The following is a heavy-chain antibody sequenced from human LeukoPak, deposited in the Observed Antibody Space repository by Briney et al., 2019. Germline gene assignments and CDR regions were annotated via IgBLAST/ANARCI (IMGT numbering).Heavy chain of an antibody. Sequence: GGSLRLSCAASDFIVRSNYMTWVRQAPGKGLEWVSVIYNDGSAYYADSVRGRFTISRDTSKNTVYLQMNSLRAEDTAVYYCATRGGPGSLDAFDIWGQGTMVTVSS. V-gene: IGHV3-53*01. CDR1: DFIVRSNY. CDR3: ATRGGPGSLDAFDI. CDR2: IYNDGSA. J-gene: IGHJ3*02. D-gene: IGHD1-14*01.